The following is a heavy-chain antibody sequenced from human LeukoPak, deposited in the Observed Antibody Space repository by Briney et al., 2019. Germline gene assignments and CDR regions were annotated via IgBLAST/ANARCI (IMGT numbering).Heavy chain of an antibody. CDR1: GFTFSDYY. D-gene: IGHD5-24*01. Sequence: KPGGSLRLSCAASGFTFSDYYMSWIRQAPGKGLEWVSYISSSSSYINYADSVKGRFTISRDNSKNTPYLQMNSLRAEDTAVYYCAKDEMATVLRVGYYGMDVWGQGTTVTVSS. V-gene: IGHV3-11*06. J-gene: IGHJ6*02. CDR2: ISSSSSYI. CDR3: AKDEMATVLRVGYYGMDV.